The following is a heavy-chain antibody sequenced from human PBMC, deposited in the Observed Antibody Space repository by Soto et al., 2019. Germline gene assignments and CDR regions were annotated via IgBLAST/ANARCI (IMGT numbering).Heavy chain of an antibody. CDR3: ATEGGLYDIFGGMDV. CDR2: ISYDGSNK. Sequence: QVQLVESGGGVVQPGRSLRLSCAASGFTFSSYAMHWVRQAPGKGLEWVAVISYDGSNKYYADSVKGRFTISRDNSKNTLYLQMNSLRAEDTAVYYCATEGGLYDIFGGMDVWGQGPRVTVSS. CDR1: GFTFSSYA. V-gene: IGHV3-30-3*01. D-gene: IGHD3-9*01. J-gene: IGHJ6*02.